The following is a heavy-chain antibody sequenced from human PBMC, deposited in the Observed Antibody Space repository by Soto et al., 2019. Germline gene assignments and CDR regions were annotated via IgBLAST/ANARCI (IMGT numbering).Heavy chain of an antibody. CDR1: GFTFSNFW. CDR3: ARGNYGMDV. V-gene: IGHV3-74*01. J-gene: IGHJ6*02. Sequence: EVQLVESGGGLVQPGGSLRLSCAASGFTFSNFWMHWVRQAPGKGLVWVSRIKSDGSSTNYADSVKGRFTSSRDNAKNTLYLQLNSLRVEDTAVYYCARGNYGMDVWGQGTTVTFSS. CDR2: IKSDGSST.